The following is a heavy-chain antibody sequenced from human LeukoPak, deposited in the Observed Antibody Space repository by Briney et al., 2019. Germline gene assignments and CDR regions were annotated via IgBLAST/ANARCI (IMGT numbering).Heavy chain of an antibody. J-gene: IGHJ2*01. Sequence: PSQTLSLTCTVSGGSISSGGYYWSWIRQHPGKGLEWIGYIYYSGSTYYNPSLKSRVTISVDTSKNQFSLKQSSVTAADTAVYYCARVFGGNSGFSRPDWYFDLWGRGTLVTVSS. CDR1: GGSISSGGYY. CDR2: IYYSGST. D-gene: IGHD4-23*01. V-gene: IGHV4-31*03. CDR3: ARVFGGNSGFSRPDWYFDL.